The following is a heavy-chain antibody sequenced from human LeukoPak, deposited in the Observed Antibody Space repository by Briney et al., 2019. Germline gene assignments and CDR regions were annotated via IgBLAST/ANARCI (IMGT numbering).Heavy chain of an antibody. Sequence: ASVKVSCKASGGTFSSYAISWVRQAPGQGLEWMGRIIPILGIANYAQKFQGRVTITADKSTSTAYMELSSLRSEDTAVYYCAGTYYYDSSGSQGEFDYWGQGTLVTVSS. CDR1: GGTFSSYA. CDR3: AGTYYYDSSGSQGEFDY. D-gene: IGHD3-22*01. V-gene: IGHV1-69*04. J-gene: IGHJ4*02. CDR2: IIPILGIA.